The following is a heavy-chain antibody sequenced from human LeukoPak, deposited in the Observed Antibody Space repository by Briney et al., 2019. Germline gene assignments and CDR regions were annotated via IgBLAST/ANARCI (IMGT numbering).Heavy chain of an antibody. V-gene: IGHV3-30*18. CDR2: ISYDGSNK. CDR1: GFTFSSYG. Sequence: QPGRSLRLSCAASGFTFSSYGMHWVRQAPGKGLEWVAVISYDGSNKYYADSVKGRFTISRDNSKNTLYLQTNSLRAEDTAVYYCAKASGYSYGLREQWLFLVGGYFDYWGQGTLVTVSS. CDR3: AKASGYSYGLREQWLFLVGGYFDY. J-gene: IGHJ4*02. D-gene: IGHD5-18*01.